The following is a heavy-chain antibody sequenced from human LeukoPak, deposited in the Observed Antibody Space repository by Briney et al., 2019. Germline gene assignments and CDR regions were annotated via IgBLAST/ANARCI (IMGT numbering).Heavy chain of an antibody. J-gene: IGHJ6*02. CDR2: ISGSGGST. CDR1: GFTFSSYA. Sequence: GGSLRLSCAASGFTFSSYAMSWVRQAPGKGLEWVSAISGSGGSTYYADSVKGRFTISRDNSKNTLYLQMNSLRAEDTAVYYCAKDLGDYGDLDYYYGMDVWGQGTTVTVSS. V-gene: IGHV3-23*01. CDR3: AKDLGDYGDLDYYYGMDV. D-gene: IGHD4-17*01.